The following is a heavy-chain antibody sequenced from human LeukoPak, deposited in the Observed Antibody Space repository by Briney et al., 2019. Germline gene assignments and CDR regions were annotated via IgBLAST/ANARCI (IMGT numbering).Heavy chain of an antibody. CDR3: ASTLITFGGLMTFYFDS. J-gene: IGHJ4*02. CDR1: GASLSDYC. Sequence: KASETLSLTCTISGASLSDYCWRWIRQSPGKGLEWIGYIYSSGSTDYNPSLNSRVTISVDTSKKHFSLKLTSVTAADTAVYYCASTLITFGGLMTFYFDSWGQGTLVTVSS. CDR2: IYSSGST. V-gene: IGHV4-59*01. D-gene: IGHD3-16*01.